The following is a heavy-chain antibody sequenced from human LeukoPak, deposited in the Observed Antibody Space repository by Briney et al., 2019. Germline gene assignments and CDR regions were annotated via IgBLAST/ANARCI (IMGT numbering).Heavy chain of an antibody. V-gene: IGHV1-18*01. CDR3: ARDLEVFGAPTGAFDI. J-gene: IGHJ3*02. CDR1: GYTFTSYG. Sequence: ASVKVSCKASGYTFTSYGISWVRQAPGQGLDWMGWISAYNGNTNYAQKLQGRVTMTTDTSTSTAYMELRSLRSDDTAVYYCARDLEVFGAPTGAFDIWGQGTMVTVSS. CDR2: ISAYNGNT. D-gene: IGHD3-3*01.